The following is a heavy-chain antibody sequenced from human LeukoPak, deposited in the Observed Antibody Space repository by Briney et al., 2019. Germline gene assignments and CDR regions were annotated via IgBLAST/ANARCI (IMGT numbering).Heavy chain of an antibody. V-gene: IGHV4-38-2*01. D-gene: IGHD5-18*01. Sequence: SETLSLTCAVSGYSISSGYYWGWIRQPPGKGLEWIGSIYHSGSTYYNPSLKSRVTISVDTSKNQFSLKLSSVTAADTAAYYCARHAAMATYYFDYWGQGTLVTVSS. CDR3: ARHAAMATYYFDY. CDR2: IYHSGST. J-gene: IGHJ4*02. CDR1: GYSISSGYY.